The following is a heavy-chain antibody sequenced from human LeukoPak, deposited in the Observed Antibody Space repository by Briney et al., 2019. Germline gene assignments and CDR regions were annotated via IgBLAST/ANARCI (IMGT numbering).Heavy chain of an antibody. J-gene: IGHJ6*03. Sequence: GESLKISCKGSGYSFTSYWIGWVRQMPGKGLEWMGIIYPGDSDTRYSPSFQGQVTISADKSISTAYLQWSSLKASDTAMYYRARHIDSSGYYHQPRHHYYYYYMDVWGKGTTVTVSS. V-gene: IGHV5-51*01. CDR1: GYSFTSYW. D-gene: IGHD3-22*01. CDR2: IYPGDSDT. CDR3: ARHIDSSGYYHQPRHHYYYYYMDV.